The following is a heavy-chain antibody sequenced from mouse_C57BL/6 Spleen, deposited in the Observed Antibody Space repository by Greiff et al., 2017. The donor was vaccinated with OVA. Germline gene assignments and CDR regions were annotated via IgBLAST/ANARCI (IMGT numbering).Heavy chain of an antibody. CDR1: GYTFTDYN. D-gene: IGHD2-1*01. CDR3: ARLYFPVGDVPNWYFDV. V-gene: IGHV1-22*01. CDR2: INPNNGGT. Sequence: EVQVVESGPELVKPGASVKMSCKASGYTFTDYNMHWVKQSHGKSLEWIGYINPNNGGTSYNQKFKGKATLTVNKSSSTAYMELRSLTSEDSAVYYCARLYFPVGDVPNWYFDVWGTGTTVTVSS. J-gene: IGHJ1*03.